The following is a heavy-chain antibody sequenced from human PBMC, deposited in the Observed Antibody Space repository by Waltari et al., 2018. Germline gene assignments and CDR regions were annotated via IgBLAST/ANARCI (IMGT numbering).Heavy chain of an antibody. Sequence: EVQLVQSGAEVKKPGATVKISCKVSGYTFTDYYMHWVQQAPGKGLEWMGLVDPEDGETIYAERFQGRGTITADTSTDTAYMELSSVTAADTAVYYCARGAGPRFDYWGQGTLVTVSS. CDR2: VDPEDGET. CDR1: GYTFTDYY. V-gene: IGHV1-69-2*01. CDR3: ARGAGPRFDY. J-gene: IGHJ4*02.